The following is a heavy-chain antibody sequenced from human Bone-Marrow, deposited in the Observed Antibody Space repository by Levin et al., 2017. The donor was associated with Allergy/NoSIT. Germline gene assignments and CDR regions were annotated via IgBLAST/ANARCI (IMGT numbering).Heavy chain of an antibody. CDR1: GGSISSSSYY. V-gene: IGHV4-39*01. Sequence: SETLSLTCTVSGGSISSSSYYWGWIRQPPGKGLEWIGSIYYGGSTYYNPSLKSRVTISVDTSKNHFSLKLSSVTAADTAVYYCARHARDHYYSYHYMDVWGKGTTVTVSS. J-gene: IGHJ6*03. CDR2: IYYGGST. CDR3: ARHARDHYYSYHYMDV.